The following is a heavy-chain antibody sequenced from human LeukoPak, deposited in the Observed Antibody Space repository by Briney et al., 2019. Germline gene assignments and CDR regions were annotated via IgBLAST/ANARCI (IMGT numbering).Heavy chain of an antibody. V-gene: IGHV3-20*04. CDR2: INANGDST. Sequence: PGGSLRLSCAASGFTFHNYGMSWVRQVPGKGLEWVSSINANGDSTAYADSVRGRFTISRDNAKNSLYLQMNSLRAEDTAVYYCARYSSSSGYYYMDVWGKGTTVTVSS. CDR1: GFTFHNYG. CDR3: ARYSSSSGYYYMDV. J-gene: IGHJ6*03. D-gene: IGHD6-6*01.